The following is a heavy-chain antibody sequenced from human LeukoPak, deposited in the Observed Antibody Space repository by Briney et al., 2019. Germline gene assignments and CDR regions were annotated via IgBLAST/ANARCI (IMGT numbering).Heavy chain of an antibody. CDR2: IRQDGSEK. CDR1: GFTFSSYW. CDR3: ARDRSFYGSGSYYSDYYYGMDV. V-gene: IGHV3-7*05. D-gene: IGHD3-10*01. J-gene: IGHJ6*02. Sequence: PGGSLRLSCAASGFTFSSYWMSWVRQAPGKGLEWVANIRQDGSEKYYVDSVKGRFTISRDNAKNSLYLQMNSLRAEDTAVYYCARDRSFYGSGSYYSDYYYGMDVWGQGTTVTVSS.